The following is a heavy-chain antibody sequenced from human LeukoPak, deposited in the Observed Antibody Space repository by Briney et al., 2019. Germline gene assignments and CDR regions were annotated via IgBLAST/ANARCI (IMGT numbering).Heavy chain of an antibody. V-gene: IGHV3-23*01. CDR3: TKEPLYCGGDCYEPFDY. CDR1: GFTFSSYV. J-gene: IGHJ4*02. D-gene: IGHD2-21*02. Sequence: GGSLRLSCAASGFTFSSYVMSWVRQAPGKGLEWVSAISGSGGSTYYADSVKGRFTISRDNSKNTLYLQMKSLRAEDTAVYYCTKEPLYCGGDCYEPFDYWGQGTLVTVSS. CDR2: ISGSGGST.